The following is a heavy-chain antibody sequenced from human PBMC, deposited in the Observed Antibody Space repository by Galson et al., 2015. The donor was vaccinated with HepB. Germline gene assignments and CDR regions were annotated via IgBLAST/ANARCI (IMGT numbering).Heavy chain of an antibody. CDR3: VRDGDIGWAFDY. CDR2: ISSSGDII. V-gene: IGHV3-48*03. J-gene: IGHJ4*02. Sequence: SLRLSCAASGFVFSRFEMNWVRQAPGRGLEFVAYISSSGDIIDYADSVRGRFTISRDNAKKSLYLQMNSLRVEDTAVYYCVRDGDIGWAFDYWGQGILVTAAS. D-gene: IGHD2-15*01. CDR1: GFVFSRFE.